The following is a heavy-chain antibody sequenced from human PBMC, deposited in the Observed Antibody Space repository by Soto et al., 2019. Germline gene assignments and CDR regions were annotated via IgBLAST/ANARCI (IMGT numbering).Heavy chain of an antibody. J-gene: IGHJ5*02. Sequence: QVQLQQWGAGLLKPSETLSLTCAVYGGSFSGYYWSWIRQPPGKGLEWIGEINHSGSTNYNPSLKSRVTISVDTSKNQFSLKMSSVTAADTAVYYCARGKHCSGGSCYRRSNSGKFDPWGQGTLVTVSS. CDR2: INHSGST. CDR1: GGSFSGYY. D-gene: IGHD2-15*01. CDR3: ARGKHCSGGSCYRRSNSGKFDP. V-gene: IGHV4-34*01.